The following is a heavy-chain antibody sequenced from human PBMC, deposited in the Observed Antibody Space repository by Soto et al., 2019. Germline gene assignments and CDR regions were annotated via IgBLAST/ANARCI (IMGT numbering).Heavy chain of an antibody. CDR3: AADSSGYYYGWFDP. V-gene: IGHV1-58*01. CDR1: EFTFIIFP. CDR2: IVVGSGNT. D-gene: IGHD3-22*01. J-gene: IGHJ5*02. Sequence: EASVKVSCKASEFTFIIFPLQWGRKARGQRLELIGWIVVGSGNTNYAQKFQERVTITRDMSTSTAYMELSSLRSEDTAVYYCAADSSGYYYGWFDPWGQGTLVTVSS.